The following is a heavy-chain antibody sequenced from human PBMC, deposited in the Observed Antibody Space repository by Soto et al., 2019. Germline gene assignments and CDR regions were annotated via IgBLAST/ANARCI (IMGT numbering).Heavy chain of an antibody. CDR1: GFTFSSYA. Sequence: EVQLLESGGGLVQPGGSLRLSCAASGFTFSSYAMSWVRQAPGKGLEWVSAISGSGGSTYYADSVKGRFTISRDNSKNTLYLQMNSLRAEDTAVYYCAKVGVGWFGELSTLDYWGQGTLVTVSS. J-gene: IGHJ4*02. V-gene: IGHV3-23*01. D-gene: IGHD3-10*01. CDR2: ISGSGGST. CDR3: AKVGVGWFGELSTLDY.